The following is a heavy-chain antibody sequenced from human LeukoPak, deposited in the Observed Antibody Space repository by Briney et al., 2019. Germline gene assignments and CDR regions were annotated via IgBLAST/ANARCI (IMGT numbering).Heavy chain of an antibody. V-gene: IGHV3-23*01. D-gene: IGHD4-17*01. CDR1: GFTFSSYA. CDR2: IRGSGGST. J-gene: IGHJ3*01. CDR3: AKDPNGDHVGAF. Sequence: GGSMRLSCAASGFTFSSYAMSWDRQAPGEGLEWVSAIRGSGGSTYYADSVKGRFTISRDNSKNTLYLQMNSLRAEDTAVYYCAKDPNGDHVGAFGGQGTMVTVSS.